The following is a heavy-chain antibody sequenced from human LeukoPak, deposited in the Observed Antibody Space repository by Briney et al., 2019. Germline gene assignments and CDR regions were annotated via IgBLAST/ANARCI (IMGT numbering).Heavy chain of an antibody. V-gene: IGHV3-23*01. CDR2: ISGSASCGYT. CDR3: AKDVPASGWRGFDS. D-gene: IGHD6-19*01. CDR1: GFSCSTFA. J-gene: IGHJ4*02. Sequence: GGSLRLSCAASGFSCSTFAMTWVRQVPGKGLEGVSAISGSASCGYTVYADSVKGRFTISKDNSKNTLFLQMNSLRVEDTALYFCAKDVPASGWRGFDSWGQGTLVTVSS.